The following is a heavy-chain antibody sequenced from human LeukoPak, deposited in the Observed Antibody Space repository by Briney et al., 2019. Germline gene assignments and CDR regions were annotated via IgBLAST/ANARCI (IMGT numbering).Heavy chain of an antibody. J-gene: IGHJ4*02. D-gene: IGHD3-10*01. Sequence: PSETLSLTCTVSGGSISSYYWSWIRQLAGKGLEWIGRIYTSGSTNYNPSLKSRVTMSVDTSKNQFSLKLSSVTAADTAVYYCARDYYGSGSYLTFFDYWGQGTLVTVSS. CDR2: IYTSGST. V-gene: IGHV4-4*07. CDR3: ARDYYGSGSYLTFFDY. CDR1: GGSISSYY.